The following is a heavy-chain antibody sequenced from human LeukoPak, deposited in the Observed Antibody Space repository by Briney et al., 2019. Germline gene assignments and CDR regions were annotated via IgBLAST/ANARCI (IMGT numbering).Heavy chain of an antibody. CDR3: ARDHPGSGWYVDY. Sequence: GGSLRLSCAASGFTFGSYAMGWVRQAPGKGLEWVSGISGSAGSPYYTDSVKGRFTISKDNSKDTLYLQMNSLRDEDTAVYYCARDHPGSGWYVDYWGQGILVTVSS. D-gene: IGHD6-19*01. CDR2: ISGSAGSP. J-gene: IGHJ4*02. CDR1: GFTFGSYA. V-gene: IGHV3-23*01.